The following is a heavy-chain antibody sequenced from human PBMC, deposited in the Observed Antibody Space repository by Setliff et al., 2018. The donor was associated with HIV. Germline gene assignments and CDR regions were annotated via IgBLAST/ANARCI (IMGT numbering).Heavy chain of an antibody. V-gene: IGHV3-30*04. D-gene: IGHD6-19*01. CDR3: AREWAVAGRGGAFDI. CDR2: ISYDGSNK. CDR1: GFTFSSYA. Sequence: LSLSCAASGFTFSSYAMHWVRQAPGKGLEWVAVISYDGSNKYYADSVKGRFTISRENSKNTLYLQMNSLRAEDTAVYYCAREWAVAGRGGAFDIWGQGTMVTVSS. J-gene: IGHJ3*02.